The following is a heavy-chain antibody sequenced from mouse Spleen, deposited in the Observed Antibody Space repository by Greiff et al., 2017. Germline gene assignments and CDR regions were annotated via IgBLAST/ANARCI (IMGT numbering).Heavy chain of an antibody. Sequence: EVQVVESGGGLVKPGGSLKLSCAASGFTFSSYAMSWVRQSPEKRLEWVAEISSGGSYTYYPDTVTGRFTISRDNAKNTLYLEMSSLRSEDTAMYYCARDQPAWFAYWGQGTLVTVSA. CDR1: GFTFSSYA. CDR2: ISSGGSYT. V-gene: IGHV5-9-4*01. D-gene: IGHD6-1*01. J-gene: IGHJ3*01. CDR3: ARDQPAWFAY.